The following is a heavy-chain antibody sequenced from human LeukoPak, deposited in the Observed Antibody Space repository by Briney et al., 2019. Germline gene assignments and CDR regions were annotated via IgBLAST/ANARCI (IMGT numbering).Heavy chain of an antibody. D-gene: IGHD3-10*01. J-gene: IGHJ6*02. Sequence: ASVKVSRKASGYTFTSYGISWVRQAPGQGLEWMGWISAYNGNTNYAQKLQGRVTMTTDASTSTAYMELRSLRSDDTAVYYYVREVTMVRGVITFYHYNGMDVWGQGTAVTVSS. CDR3: VREVTMVRGVITFYHYNGMDV. CDR2: ISAYNGNT. V-gene: IGHV1-18*01. CDR1: GYTFTSYG.